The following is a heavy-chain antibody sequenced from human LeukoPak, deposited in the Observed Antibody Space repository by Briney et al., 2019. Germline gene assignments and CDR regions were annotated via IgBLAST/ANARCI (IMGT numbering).Heavy chain of an antibody. J-gene: IGHJ3*02. D-gene: IGHD3-22*01. CDR2: ISSSGTTM. CDR1: GFTFSSYE. Sequence: PGGSLRLSCAASGFTFSSYEMNWVRQAPGKGLEWVSYISSSGTTMYYADSVKGRFTISRDNAKNLLYLQMNSLRAEDTAFYYCARESSGGYYFDVFDIWGQGTMVTVSS. CDR3: ARESSGGYYFDVFDI. V-gene: IGHV3-48*03.